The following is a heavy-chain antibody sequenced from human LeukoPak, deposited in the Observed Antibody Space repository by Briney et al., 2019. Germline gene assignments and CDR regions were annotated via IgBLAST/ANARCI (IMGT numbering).Heavy chain of an antibody. CDR1: GFSFSSYS. CDR2: ISSSSSSYI. V-gene: IGHV3-21*01. Sequence: PGGSLRLSCAASGFSFSSYSMNWVRQAPGKGLEWVSSISSSSSSYIYYADSVKGRFTISRDNAKNSLYLQMNSLRAEDTAVYYCARARDGGGSFDYWGQGTLVTVSS. CDR3: ARARDGGGSFDY. D-gene: IGHD3-16*01. J-gene: IGHJ4*02.